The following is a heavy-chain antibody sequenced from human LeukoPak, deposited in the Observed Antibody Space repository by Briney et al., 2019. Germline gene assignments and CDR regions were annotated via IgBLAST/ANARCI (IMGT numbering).Heavy chain of an antibody. CDR1: GYTFTSYG. CDR3: ARAPPSRGWLQLSAGFDY. V-gene: IGHV1-18*01. J-gene: IGHJ4*02. D-gene: IGHD5-24*01. CDR2: ISAYNGNT. Sequence: ASVKVSCKASGYTFTSYGISWVRQAPGQGLEWMGWISAYNGNTNYAQKLQGRVTMTTDTSTSTAYMELRSLRSDDTAVYYCARAPPSRGWLQLSAGFDYWGQGTLVTVSS.